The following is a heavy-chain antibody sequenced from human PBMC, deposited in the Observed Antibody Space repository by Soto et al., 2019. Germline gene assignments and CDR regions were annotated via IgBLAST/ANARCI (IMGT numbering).Heavy chain of an antibody. V-gene: IGHV4-61*08. CDR3: ARAAIRGYGSGRDWFDP. CDR1: SVGFC. J-gene: IGHJ5*02. Sequence: SVGFCGSRIMKKPGKGLEWIGYIYYSGSTNYNPSLKSRVTISVDTSKNQFSLKLSSVTAADTAVYYCARAAIRGYGSGRDWFDPWGQGTLVTVSS. D-gene: IGHD3-10*01. CDR2: IYYSGST.